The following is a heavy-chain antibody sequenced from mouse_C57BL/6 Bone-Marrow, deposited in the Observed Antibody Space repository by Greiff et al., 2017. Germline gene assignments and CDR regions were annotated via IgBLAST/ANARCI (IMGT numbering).Heavy chain of an antibody. CDR1: GYTFTSYW. J-gene: IGHJ2*01. CDR2: IDPSDSYT. Sequence: QVQLQQSGAELVKPGASVKLSCKASGYTFTSYWMQWVKQRPGQGLEWIGEIDPSDSYTNYNQKFKGKATLTVDTSSSTAYMQLSSLTSEDYAVYYCAREGGYYGFDYWGQGTTLTVSS. V-gene: IGHV1-50*01. D-gene: IGHD1-1*01. CDR3: AREGGYYGFDY.